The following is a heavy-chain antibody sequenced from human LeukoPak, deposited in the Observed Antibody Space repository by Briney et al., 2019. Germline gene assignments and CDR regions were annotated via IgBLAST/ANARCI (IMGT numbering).Heavy chain of an antibody. CDR3: ARDVTYYYDSSTYSLDY. V-gene: IGHV3-48*01. Sequence: GGSLRLSCAASGFTFSSYSMSWVRQAPGEGPEWISYLSGSGSTIYYADSVKGRFTISRDNANNSLYLQMNSLRADDTAIYYCARDVTYYYDSSTYSLDYWGQGTLVTVSS. CDR1: GFTFSSYS. J-gene: IGHJ4*02. CDR2: LSGSGSTI. D-gene: IGHD3-22*01.